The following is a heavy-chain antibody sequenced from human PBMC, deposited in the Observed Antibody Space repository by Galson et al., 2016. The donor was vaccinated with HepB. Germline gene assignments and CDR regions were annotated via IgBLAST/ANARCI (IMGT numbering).Heavy chain of an antibody. D-gene: IGHD3-10*01. V-gene: IGHV1-3*01. CDR1: GYTFTSYA. Sequence: SVKVSCKASGYTFTSYAIHWVRQAPGQRLEWMGWINAVNGNTKYSQKFQDRVTITRDTSASTAYMEIRGLRSEDTAVFYCARGLGGSGSFHFWGQGTLVIVSS. J-gene: IGHJ4*02. CDR3: ARGLGGSGSFHF. CDR2: INAVNGNT.